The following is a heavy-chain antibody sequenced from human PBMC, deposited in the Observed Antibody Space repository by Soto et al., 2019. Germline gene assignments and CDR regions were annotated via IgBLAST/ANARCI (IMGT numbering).Heavy chain of an antibody. Sequence: GGSLRLSCAASGFDFNTFAMSWVRQAPGKGLEWVSTVTGSGGSAYYVDSVEGRFTISRDNSKYTLDLQMNSLRADDTAVYYCAKDGQWLDVYLESWGQGTQVTVSS. CDR2: VTGSGGSA. CDR3: AKDGQWLDVYLES. D-gene: IGHD6-19*01. J-gene: IGHJ4*02. CDR1: GFDFNTFA. V-gene: IGHV3-23*01.